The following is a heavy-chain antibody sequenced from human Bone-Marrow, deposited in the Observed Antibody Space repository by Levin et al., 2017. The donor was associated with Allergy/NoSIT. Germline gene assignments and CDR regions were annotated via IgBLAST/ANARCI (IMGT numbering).Heavy chain of an antibody. CDR2: ISYDGSNK. CDR3: AKVGERYCSSTSCALFDY. CDR1: GFTFSSYG. J-gene: IGHJ4*02. V-gene: IGHV3-30*18. Sequence: GGSLRLSCAASGFTFSSYGMHWVRQAPGKGLEWVAVISYDGSNKYYADSVKGRFTISRDNSKNTLYLQMNSLRAEDTAVYYCAKVGERYCSSTSCALFDYWGQGTLVTVSS. D-gene: IGHD2-2*01.